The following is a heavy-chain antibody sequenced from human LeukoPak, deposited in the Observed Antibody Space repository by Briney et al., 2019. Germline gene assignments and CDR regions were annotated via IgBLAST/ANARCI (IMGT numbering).Heavy chain of an antibody. CDR2: IYSGGNT. Sequence: GGSLRLSCAASGFSVSSSYMSWVRQAPGKGLEWVSVIYSGGNTYYADSVKGRFTTSRDNSKNTLYLQMNSLRAGDTAVYYCARWTSSSMTTNPLFGYWGQGTLVTVSS. D-gene: IGHD3-10*02. CDR1: GFSVSSSY. V-gene: IGHV3-66*01. J-gene: IGHJ4*02. CDR3: ARWTSSSMTTNPLFGY.